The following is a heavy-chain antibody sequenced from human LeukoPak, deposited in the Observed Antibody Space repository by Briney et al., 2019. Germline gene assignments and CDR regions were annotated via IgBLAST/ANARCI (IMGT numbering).Heavy chain of an antibody. CDR3: ARHYKWFGELLSWFDL. CDR2: ISAYNGNT. CDR1: GYTFTSYG. J-gene: IGHJ5*02. D-gene: IGHD3-10*01. V-gene: IGHV1-18*01. Sequence: ASVKVSCKASGYTFTSYGISWVRQAPGQRLEWIGWISAYNGNTNYAQKLQGRVTMTTDTSTSTAYMELRSLRSDDTAVYYCARHYKWFGELLSWFDLWGQGTLVTVSS.